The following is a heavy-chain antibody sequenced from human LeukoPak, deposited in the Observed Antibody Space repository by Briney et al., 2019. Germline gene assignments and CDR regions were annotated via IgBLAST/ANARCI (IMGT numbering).Heavy chain of an antibody. CDR1: RYTFSNYD. J-gene: IGHJ4*02. CDR3: ARPSSNYDY. CDR2: MSPNSGNT. Sequence: GASVKVSCKAPRYTFSNYDINWVRQATGQGLEWVGWMSPNSGNTGYAQKFQGRVTMTRDTSISTAYMELSRLRSDDTAVYYCARPSSNYDYWGQGTLVTVSS. D-gene: IGHD6-13*01. V-gene: IGHV1-8*01.